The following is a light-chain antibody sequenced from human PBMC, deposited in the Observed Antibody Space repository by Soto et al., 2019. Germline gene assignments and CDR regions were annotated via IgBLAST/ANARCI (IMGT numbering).Light chain of an antibody. V-gene: IGKV3-20*01. J-gene: IGKJ1*01. CDR2: GES. CDR3: QQYGSSRT. CDR1: QSVSSSY. Sequence: EIVLTQSPGTLSLSPGERAPLSCXASQSVSSSYLAWYQQKPGQDPRXLIYGESSRATGTPDRFSGSGSGTDFTLTISRLEPEDFAVYYCQQYGSSRTFGQGTKVDIK.